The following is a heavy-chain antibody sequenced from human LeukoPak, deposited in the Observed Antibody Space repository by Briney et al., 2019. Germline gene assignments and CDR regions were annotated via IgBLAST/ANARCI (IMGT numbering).Heavy chain of an antibody. Sequence: GGSLRLSCAASGFTFSGNYMSWVRQAPGKGLEWVSLLYGNSDTAYADSVKGRFTISRDNSKNTLYLQMNSLRAEDTAVYYCARFLTSTGWFSYFDHWGQETLVTVS. V-gene: IGHV3-53*01. CDR2: LYGNSDT. CDR1: GFTFSGNY. D-gene: IGHD6-19*01. J-gene: IGHJ4*02. CDR3: ARFLTSTGWFSYFDH.